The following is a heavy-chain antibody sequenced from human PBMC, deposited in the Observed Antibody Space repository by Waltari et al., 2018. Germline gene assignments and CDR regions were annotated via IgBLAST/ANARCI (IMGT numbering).Heavy chain of an antibody. D-gene: IGHD1-26*01. CDR1: GFTFADYA. V-gene: IGHV3-9*01. Sequence: EIQLVESGGGLAQLGRSLRLSCAASGFTFADYAIHWVRQTPGKVLECVSGITWNSNNIGYADSVKGRLTISGDNAKKSLYLQMNSLRTEDTALYYCAKGHSASYGLDYWGQGTPVTVSS. CDR2: ITWNSNNI. J-gene: IGHJ4*02. CDR3: AKGHSASYGLDY.